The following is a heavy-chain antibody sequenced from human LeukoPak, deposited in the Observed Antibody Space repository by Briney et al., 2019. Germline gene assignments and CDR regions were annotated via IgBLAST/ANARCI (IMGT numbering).Heavy chain of an antibody. J-gene: IGHJ4*02. V-gene: IGHV2-5*02. CDR2: IYWDDDK. CDR1: GFSLSTSGVG. Sequence: SGPTLVKPTQTLTLTCTFSGFSLSTSGVGVGWIRQPPGKALEWLALIYWDDDKRYSPSLKSRLTITKDTSKNQVVLTMTNMDPVDTATYYCAHRGVSAVGKEGHFDYWGQGTLVTVSS. D-gene: IGHD6-13*01. CDR3: AHRGVSAVGKEGHFDY.